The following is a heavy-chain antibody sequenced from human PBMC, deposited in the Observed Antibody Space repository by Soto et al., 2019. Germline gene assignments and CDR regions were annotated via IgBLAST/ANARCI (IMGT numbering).Heavy chain of an antibody. J-gene: IGHJ4*02. D-gene: IGHD3-10*01. CDR2: IYWDDDK. CDR1: GFSLSSSGVG. Sequence: QITLKESGPTLVRPTQTLTLTCTFSGFSLSSSGVGVGWMRQPPGKALEWLALIYWDDDKRYSPSLKSRLTITKDTSKNQVVLTLTKLDTVDTATYYCARGGWTTYYSPFFDYWGQGTLVTVSS. V-gene: IGHV2-5*02. CDR3: ARGGWTTYYSPFFDY.